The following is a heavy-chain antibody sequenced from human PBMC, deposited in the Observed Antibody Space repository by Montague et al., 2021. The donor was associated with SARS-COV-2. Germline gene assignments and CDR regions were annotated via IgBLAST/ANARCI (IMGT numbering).Heavy chain of an antibody. D-gene: IGHD2-21*01. V-gene: IGHV4-31*03. J-gene: IGHJ4*02. CDR1: GGSISSGSYY. CDR3: ARARTSLIVVVNEFDY. CDR2: IYYSGNS. Sequence: TLSLTCTVSGGSISSGSYYWSWIRQHPGKGLEWIGYIYYSGNSYYNPSLKSRVTISVDTSRNQFSLRLSSVTAADTAVYYCARARTSLIVVVNEFDYWGQGTLVTVSS.